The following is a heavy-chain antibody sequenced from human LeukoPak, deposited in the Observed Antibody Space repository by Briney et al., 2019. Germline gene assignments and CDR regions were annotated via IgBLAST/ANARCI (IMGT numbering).Heavy chain of an antibody. V-gene: IGHV3-7*02. J-gene: IGHJ4*02. Sequence: PGGSLRLSCAASGFTFSSYWMSCVRQAPGKGLEWVANIRQDGSEKYHVDSVKGRFTISRDNAKNSLYLQMNSLRAEDTAVYYCAKKGASGWYYFDYWGQGTLVTVSS. CDR3: AKKGASGWYYFDY. CDR1: GFTFSSYW. D-gene: IGHD6-19*01. CDR2: IRQDGSEK.